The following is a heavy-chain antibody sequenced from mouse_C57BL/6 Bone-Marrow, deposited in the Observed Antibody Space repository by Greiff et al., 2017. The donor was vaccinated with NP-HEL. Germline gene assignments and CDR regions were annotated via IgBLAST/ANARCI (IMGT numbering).Heavy chain of an antibody. CDR1: GFTFSDYG. Sequence: EVKVVESGGGLVQPGGSLKLSCAASGFTFSDYGMAWVRQAPRKGPEWVAFISNLAYSIYYADTVTGRFTISRENAKNTLYLEMSSLRSEDTAMYYCARQGGPYAMDYWGQGTSVTVSS. D-gene: IGHD1-1*02. CDR2: ISNLAYSI. V-gene: IGHV5-15*01. J-gene: IGHJ4*01. CDR3: ARQGGPYAMDY.